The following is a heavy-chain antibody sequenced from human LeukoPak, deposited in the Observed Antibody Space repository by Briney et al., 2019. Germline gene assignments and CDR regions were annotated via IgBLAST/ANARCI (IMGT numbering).Heavy chain of an antibody. CDR3: ARERLGAAAGNDY. Sequence: GSLRLFCAASGFTFSTYAIHWIRQPPGKGLEWIGEINHSGSTNYNPSLKSRVTISVDTSKNQFSLKLSSVTAADTAVYYCARERLGAAAGNDYWGQGTLVTVSS. CDR1: GFTFSTYA. D-gene: IGHD6-13*01. V-gene: IGHV4-34*01. J-gene: IGHJ4*02. CDR2: INHSGST.